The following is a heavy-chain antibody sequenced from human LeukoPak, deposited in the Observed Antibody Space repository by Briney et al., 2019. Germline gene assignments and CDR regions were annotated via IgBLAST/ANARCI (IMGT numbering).Heavy chain of an antibody. CDR2: ISSSSSYI. CDR3: AREYAPGYGDYVAGY. CDR1: GFTFSSYS. J-gene: IGHJ4*02. D-gene: IGHD4-17*01. V-gene: IGHV3-21*01. Sequence: PGGSLRLSCAASGFTFSSYSMNWVRPAPGKGLEWVSSISSSSSYIYYADSVKGRFTISRDNAKNSLYLQMNSLRAEDTAVYYCAREYAPGYGDYVAGYWGQGTLVTVSS.